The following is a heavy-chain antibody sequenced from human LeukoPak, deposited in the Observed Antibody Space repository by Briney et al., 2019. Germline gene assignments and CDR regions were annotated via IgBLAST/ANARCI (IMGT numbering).Heavy chain of an antibody. J-gene: IGHJ5*02. CDR2: INHSGST. CDR1: GGSFSDYY. D-gene: IGHD5-24*01. CDR3: ARGGGYKGNWFDP. V-gene: IGHV4-34*01. Sequence: PSETLSLTCAVYGGSFSDYYWTWIRQPPGKGLEWIGEINHSGSTNYNPSLKSRVTVSVDTSKNQFSLKLTSVTAADTALYYCARGGGYKGNWFDPWAQGTPVTVSS.